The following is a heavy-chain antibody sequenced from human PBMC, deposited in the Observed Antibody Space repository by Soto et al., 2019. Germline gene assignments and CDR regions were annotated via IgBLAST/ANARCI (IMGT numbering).Heavy chain of an antibody. V-gene: IGHV4-31*03. J-gene: IGHJ3*02. CDR1: GGSISSGGYY. Sequence: SETLSLTCTVSGGSISSGGYYWSWIRQHPGKGLEWIGYIYYSGSTYYNPSLKSRVTISVDTSKNQFSLKLSSVTAADTAGYYCARERKTARVKGEAFDIWGQGTMVTVSS. CDR3: ARERKTARVKGEAFDI. CDR2: IYYSGST. D-gene: IGHD5-18*01.